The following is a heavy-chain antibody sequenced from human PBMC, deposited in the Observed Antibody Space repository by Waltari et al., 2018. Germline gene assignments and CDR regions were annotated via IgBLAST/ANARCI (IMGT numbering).Heavy chain of an antibody. V-gene: IGHV3-7*03. CDR2: IKQDGSEK. D-gene: IGHD1-26*01. CDR1: GFTFPTDW. Sequence: EVQLVESGGGLVQPGGSLRLSCATSGFTFPTDWMSWVRQAPGKGLEWVANIKQDGSEKHYVDSVRGRFTISRDDSRGILYLQVNNLKTEDTGVYYCTTDGLGSYSVNWGQGTLVTVSS. CDR3: TTDGLGSYSVN. J-gene: IGHJ4*02.